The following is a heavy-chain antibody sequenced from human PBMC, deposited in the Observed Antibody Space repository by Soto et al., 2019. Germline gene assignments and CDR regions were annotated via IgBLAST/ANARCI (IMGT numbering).Heavy chain of an antibody. V-gene: IGHV1-18*01. CDR3: ARDRRWLYYYYYGMDV. CDR1: GYTFTSYG. J-gene: IGHJ6*02. Sequence: ASVKVSFKASGYTFTSYGISWVRQAPGQGLEWMGWISAYNGNTNYAQKLQGRVTMTTDTSTSTAYMELRSLRSDDTAVYYCARDRRWLYYYYYGMDVWGQGTTVTVSS. D-gene: IGHD5-12*01. CDR2: ISAYNGNT.